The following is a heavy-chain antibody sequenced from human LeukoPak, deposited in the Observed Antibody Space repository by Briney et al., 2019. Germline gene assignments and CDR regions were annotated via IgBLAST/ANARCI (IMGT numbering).Heavy chain of an antibody. Sequence: GGSLRLSCAASGFTFSSYSMNWVRQAPGKGLEWVSAISGSGGSTYYADSVKGRFTISRDNSKNTLSLQMNSLRAEDTAVYYCAKGSRIAARPTIWFDSWGQGTLVTVSS. J-gene: IGHJ5*01. CDR2: ISGSGGST. CDR3: AKGSRIAARPTIWFDS. V-gene: IGHV3-23*01. CDR1: GFTFSSYS. D-gene: IGHD6-6*01.